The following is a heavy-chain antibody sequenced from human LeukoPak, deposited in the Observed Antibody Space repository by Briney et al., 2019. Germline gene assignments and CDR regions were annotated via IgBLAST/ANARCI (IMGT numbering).Heavy chain of an antibody. CDR2: ISGSGGST. D-gene: IGHD5-24*01. CDR1: GFTVSSNY. Sequence: GGSLRLSCAASGFTVSSNYMSWVRQAPGKGLEWVSAISGSGGSTYYADSVKGRFTISRDNAKNSLYLQMNSLRAEDTAVYYRVREARESGGFDYWGQGTLVTVSS. J-gene: IGHJ4*02. CDR3: VREARESGGFDY. V-gene: IGHV3-53*01.